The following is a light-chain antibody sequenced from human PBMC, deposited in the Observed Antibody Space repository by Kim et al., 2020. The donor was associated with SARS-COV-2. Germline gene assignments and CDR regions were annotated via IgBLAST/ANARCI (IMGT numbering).Light chain of an antibody. CDR2: VNSDGSH. J-gene: IGLJ3*02. V-gene: IGLV4-69*01. CDR3: QTWGTGVRV. Sequence: QLVLTQSPSASASLGASVKLTCTLSSGYSANAIAWHQQQPEKGPRFLMKVNSDGSHRKGDGIPDRFSGSSSGAERYLTISSLQSEDEADYYCQTWGTGVRVFGGGTQLTVL. CDR1: SGYSANA.